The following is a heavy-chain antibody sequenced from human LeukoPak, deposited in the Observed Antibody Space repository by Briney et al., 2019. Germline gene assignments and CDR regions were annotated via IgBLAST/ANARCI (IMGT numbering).Heavy chain of an antibody. Sequence: PSETLSLTCTVSGGSISSYYWSWIRQPPGKGLECIGSIYHSGSTYYNPSLKSRVTISVDTSKNQFSLKLSSVTAADTAVYYCARDSPYYYGSGSATYYMDVWGKGTTVTISS. CDR1: GGSISSYY. CDR3: ARDSPYYYGSGSATYYMDV. D-gene: IGHD3-10*01. V-gene: IGHV4-59*01. CDR2: IYHSGST. J-gene: IGHJ6*03.